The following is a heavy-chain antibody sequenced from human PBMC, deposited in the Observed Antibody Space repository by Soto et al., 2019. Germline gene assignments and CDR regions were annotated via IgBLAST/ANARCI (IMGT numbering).Heavy chain of an antibody. J-gene: IGHJ6*02. D-gene: IGHD4-17*01. Sequence: PGGSLRLSCTASGFSLSTSWMTWVRQAPGKGLEWVDNIMQDGSDKYYVDSVKGRFTISRDNAKNSLYLQMTSLRAEDTAVYDCASKRLYFYGLAVWGQGTTVIVSS. CDR2: IMQDGSDK. V-gene: IGHV3-7*01. CDR3: ASKRLYFYGLAV. CDR1: GFSLSTSW.